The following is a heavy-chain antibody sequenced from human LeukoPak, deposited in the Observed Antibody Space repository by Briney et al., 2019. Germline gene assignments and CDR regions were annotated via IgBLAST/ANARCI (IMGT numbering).Heavy chain of an antibody. V-gene: IGHV4-4*07. J-gene: IGHJ4*02. CDR3: ARTLHVSKYLPSYYFDN. CDR2: TYTSGST. CDR1: GGSITPYY. Sequence: SETLSLTCSVSGGSITPYYWSWIRQPAGKGLEWLGRTYTSGSTNFSPSLNSRIPMSLDTSNSQFSLKLASVTAADTAVYFCARTLHVSKYLPSYYFDNWGPGTQVTVSS. D-gene: IGHD2-2*01.